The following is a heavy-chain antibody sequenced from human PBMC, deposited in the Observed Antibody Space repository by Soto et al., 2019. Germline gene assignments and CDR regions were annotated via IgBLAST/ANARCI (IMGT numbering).Heavy chain of an antibody. J-gene: IGHJ4*02. CDR2: ISSSSSYI. D-gene: IGHD3-22*01. Sequence: VQLVESGGGVVQPGRSLRLSCEASGFTFSEYGMHWVRQAPGKGLEWVSSISSSSSYIYYADSVKGRFTISRDNAKNSLYLQMNSLRAEDTAVYYCARQRGYDSSGYPLYYFDYWGQGTLVTVSS. CDR3: ARQRGYDSSGYPLYYFDY. CDR1: GFTFSEYG. V-gene: IGHV3-21*02.